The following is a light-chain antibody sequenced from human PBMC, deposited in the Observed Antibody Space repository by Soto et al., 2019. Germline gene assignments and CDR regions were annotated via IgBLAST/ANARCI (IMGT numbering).Light chain of an antibody. CDR3: AAWDDSLSGVL. Sequence: QAVVTQPPSASGTPGQRVTISCSGSRSNIGSNYVYWYQQLPGTAPKLLIYRNNQRPSGVPDRFSGSKSGTSASLAISGLRSEDEADYYCAAWDDSLSGVLFGGGTKLTVL. J-gene: IGLJ2*01. CDR1: RSNIGSNY. CDR2: RNN. V-gene: IGLV1-47*01.